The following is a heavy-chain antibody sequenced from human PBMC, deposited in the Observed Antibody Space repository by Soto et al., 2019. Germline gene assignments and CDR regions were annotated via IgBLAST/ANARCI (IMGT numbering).Heavy chain of an antibody. CDR3: SGWSDTEGMDV. V-gene: IGHV3-30-3*01. CDR1: GFTFSSYA. Sequence: QVQLVESGGGVVQPGRSLRLSCAASGFTFSSYAMHWVRQAPGKGLEWVAVISYDGSNKYYADSVKGRFTISRDNSKNTLYLQMNSLRAEDTAVYYSSGWSDTEGMDVWGQGTTVTVSS. CDR2: ISYDGSNK. J-gene: IGHJ6*02. D-gene: IGHD6-19*01.